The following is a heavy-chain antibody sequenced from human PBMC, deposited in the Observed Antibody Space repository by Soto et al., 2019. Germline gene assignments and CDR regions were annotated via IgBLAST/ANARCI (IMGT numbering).Heavy chain of an antibody. D-gene: IGHD1-26*01. CDR1: GFTFSSYV. CDR3: ARESGSYHFDY. V-gene: IGHV3-33*01. CDR2: IWSDGSNK. J-gene: IGHJ4*02. Sequence: VHLVESGGGVVQPGRSLRLSCATSGFTFSSYVMHWVRQAPGKGLEWVAAIWSDGSNKYYADSVKGRFTISRDNSKNTLYLQMNSLRAEDTAVYNCARESGSYHFDYWGQGTLVTVSS.